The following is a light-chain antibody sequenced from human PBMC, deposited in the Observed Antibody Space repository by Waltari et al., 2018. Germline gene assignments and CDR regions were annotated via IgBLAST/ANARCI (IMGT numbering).Light chain of an antibody. CDR1: SSNIRSNT. Sequence: QSVLTQPPSASGTPGQRVTISCSGSSSNIRSNTVNWYQQLPGTAPKPLIYSNNQRPSGVPDRFSGSKSGTSASLAISGLQSEDEADYYCAAWDDSLKTVIFGGGTKLTVL. CDR3: AAWDDSLKTVI. CDR2: SNN. V-gene: IGLV1-44*01. J-gene: IGLJ2*01.